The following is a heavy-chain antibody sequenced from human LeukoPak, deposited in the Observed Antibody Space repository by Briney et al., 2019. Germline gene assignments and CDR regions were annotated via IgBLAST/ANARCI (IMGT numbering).Heavy chain of an antibody. CDR2: IFTDGSTT. Sequence: PAGGSLRLSCVASKFNFFGYGMQWVRQAPGKGLVWVSRIFTDGSTTSYADSVKGRFTISRDNARNTLYLQMNSLRVEDTAVYYCARELPREVTLDYWGQGTLVTVSP. V-gene: IGHV3-74*01. J-gene: IGHJ4*01. D-gene: IGHD2-21*02. CDR3: ARELPREVTLDY. CDR1: KFNFFGYG.